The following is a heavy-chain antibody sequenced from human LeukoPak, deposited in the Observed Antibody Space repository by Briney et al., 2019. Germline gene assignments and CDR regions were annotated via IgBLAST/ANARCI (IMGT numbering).Heavy chain of an antibody. D-gene: IGHD3-9*01. CDR2: ISSNSGTK. CDR3: ARNSDILTGPRYFDY. CDR1: GFTFSDHS. Sequence: GGSLRLSCAASGFTFSDHSMNWVSQAPGKGLEWVSYISSNSGTKFYADSVKGRLTISRDKNSLYLQMNSLRAEDTAVYYWARNSDILTGPRYFDYWGQGTLVTVSS. V-gene: IGHV3-48*01. J-gene: IGHJ4*02.